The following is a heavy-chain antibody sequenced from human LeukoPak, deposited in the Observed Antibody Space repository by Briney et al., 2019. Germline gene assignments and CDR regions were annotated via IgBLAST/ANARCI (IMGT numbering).Heavy chain of an antibody. CDR2: IYYSGIT. Sequence: PSETLSLTCTVSGDSISSYYWTWIRQPPGKGLEWIGYIYYSGITDYNPSLNSRGTISVDTSKNQFSLKLSSVTAADTAVYYCARTSRHYYGSGSNLTPWPAGMDVWGQGTTVTASS. V-gene: IGHV4-59*01. CDR3: ARTSRHYYGSGSNLTPWPAGMDV. J-gene: IGHJ6*02. D-gene: IGHD3-10*01. CDR1: GDSISSYY.